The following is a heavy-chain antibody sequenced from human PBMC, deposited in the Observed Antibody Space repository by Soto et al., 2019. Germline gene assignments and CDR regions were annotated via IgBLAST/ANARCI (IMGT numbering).Heavy chain of an antibody. J-gene: IGHJ6*02. D-gene: IGHD3-16*01. CDR2: MNAKSGDT. CDR3: ARGNPFNYAGFDV. Sequence: ASVKVSCKASGYTFSDFDIDWLRQAAGQGPEWMGWMNAKSGDTFSAQRLQGKFNMTWDTSLSTAYMEVGSLTSDDAAIYYCARGNPFNYAGFDVWGQGTTVTVSS. CDR1: GYTFSDFD. V-gene: IGHV1-8*01.